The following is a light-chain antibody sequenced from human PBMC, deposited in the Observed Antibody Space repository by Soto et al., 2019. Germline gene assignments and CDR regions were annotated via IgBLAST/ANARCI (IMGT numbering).Light chain of an antibody. Sequence: AIQMAQSPSSLSASVGDRVTITCRASQGIGNDVGWFQQKPGKAPKLLIYAAATLQSGVPSRFSGSISGTDFTRTISSLQPEDCATYYCLQDHNYPLTFGGGTKVAIK. CDR1: QGIGND. CDR3: LQDHNYPLT. J-gene: IGKJ4*01. CDR2: AAA. V-gene: IGKV1-6*02.